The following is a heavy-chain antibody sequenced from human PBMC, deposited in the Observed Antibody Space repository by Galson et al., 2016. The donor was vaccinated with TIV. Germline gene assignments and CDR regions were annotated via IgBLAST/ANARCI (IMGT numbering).Heavy chain of an antibody. CDR1: GYTFSHYF. CDR3: ARDRRGVLDSTLFDN. CDR2: ISGYNGHT. V-gene: IGHV1-18*04. Sequence: SVKVSCKASGYTFSHYFMHWVRQAPGKGLEWMGWISGYNGHTKSAQTFQGRVTMTTDTSTSTAYMELRSLRSDDTAVYYCARDRRGVLDSTLFDNWGQGTPVTVSS. D-gene: IGHD6-13*01. J-gene: IGHJ4*02.